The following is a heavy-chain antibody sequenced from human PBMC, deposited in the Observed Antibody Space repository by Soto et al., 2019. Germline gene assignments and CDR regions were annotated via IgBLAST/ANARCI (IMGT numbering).Heavy chain of an antibody. CDR2: IYYSGST. CDR3: ARIGDYYGSGSYYNDWFDP. V-gene: IGHV4-59*01. Sequence: SETRSRTWTVSGGSISSYYWSWIRQPPGKGLEWIGYIYYSGSTNYNPSLKSRVTISVDTSKNQFSLKLSSVTAADTAVYYCARIGDYYGSGSYYNDWFDPWGQGTLVTVSS. CDR1: GGSISSYY. J-gene: IGHJ5*02. D-gene: IGHD3-10*01.